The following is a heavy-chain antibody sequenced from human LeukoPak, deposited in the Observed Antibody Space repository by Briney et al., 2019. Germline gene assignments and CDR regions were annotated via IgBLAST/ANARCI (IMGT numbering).Heavy chain of an antibody. J-gene: IGHJ4*02. V-gene: IGHV3-23*01. D-gene: IGHD3-22*01. CDR3: AKRGVVIRVILVGFHKEAYYFES. CDR2: ISDSGGSK. CDR1: GITLSNYG. Sequence: GGSLRLSCAVSGITLSNYGMSWVRQAPGKGLEWVAGISDSGGSKNYADSVKGRFTISRDKPKNTLYLQMNSLRAEDTAVYFCAKRGVVIRVILVGFHKEAYYFESWGQGALVTVSS.